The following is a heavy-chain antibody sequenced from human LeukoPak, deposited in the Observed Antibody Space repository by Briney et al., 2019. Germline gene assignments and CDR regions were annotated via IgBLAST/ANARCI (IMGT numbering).Heavy chain of an antibody. CDR3: ARGSFVHDSSAYVD. CDR2: ISGSSSTV. CDR1: GFTFSDYT. Sequence: PGGSLRLSCAASGFTFSDYTMYWVRQAPGKGLEWVSYISGSSSTVYYADSVKGRFTISRDNAKKSLYLQMNSLRAEDTAVYYCARGSFVHDSSAYVDWGQGTLVTVSS. D-gene: IGHD3-22*01. J-gene: IGHJ4*02. V-gene: IGHV3-48*01.